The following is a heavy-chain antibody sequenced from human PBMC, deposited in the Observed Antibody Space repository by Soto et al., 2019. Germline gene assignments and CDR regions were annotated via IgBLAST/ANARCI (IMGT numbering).Heavy chain of an antibody. D-gene: IGHD2-2*02. CDR2: INHSGST. V-gene: IGHV4-34*01. CDR3: ARSIPISTSAENSGRDAFDI. J-gene: IGHJ3*02. Sequence: TSETLSLTCAVYGGSFSGYYWSWIRQPPGKGLEWIGEINHSGSTNYNPSLKSRVTISVDTSKNQFSLKLSSVTAADTAVYYCARSIPISTSAENSGRDAFDIWGPGTMVTVS. CDR1: GGSFSGYY.